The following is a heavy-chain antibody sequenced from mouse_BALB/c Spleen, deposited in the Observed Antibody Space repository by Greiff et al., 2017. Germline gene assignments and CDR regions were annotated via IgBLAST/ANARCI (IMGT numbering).Heavy chain of an antibody. Sequence: QVQLKESGPELVKPGASVKISCKASGYAFSSSWMNWVKQRPGQGLEWIGRIYPGDGDTNYNGKFKGKATLTADKSSSTAYMQLSSLTSVDSAVYFCARSTTAAYWGQGTLVTVSA. CDR3: ARSTTAAY. CDR2: IYPGDGDT. V-gene: IGHV1-82*01. J-gene: IGHJ3*01. CDR1: GYAFSSSW. D-gene: IGHD1-2*01.